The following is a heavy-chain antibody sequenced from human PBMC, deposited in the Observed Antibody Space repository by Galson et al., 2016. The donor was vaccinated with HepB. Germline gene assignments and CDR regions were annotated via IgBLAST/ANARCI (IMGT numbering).Heavy chain of an antibody. Sequence: SLRLSCAASGFTFSSYGMHWVRQAPGKGLEWVAVIWYDGSNKYYADSVKGRFTISRDNSKTTVYLQMDSLRAEDTAVYYCVRDTFGAFDPWGQGALVTVSS. J-gene: IGHJ5*02. CDR1: GFTFSSYG. CDR3: VRDTFGAFDP. D-gene: IGHD3-16*01. CDR2: IWYDGSNK. V-gene: IGHV3-33*01.